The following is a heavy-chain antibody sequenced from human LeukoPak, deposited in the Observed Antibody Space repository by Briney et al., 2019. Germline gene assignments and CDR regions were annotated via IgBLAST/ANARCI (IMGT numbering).Heavy chain of an antibody. CDR3: ARVSEIRNRHFDY. CDR1: GGSISSGHYY. V-gene: IGHV4-61*01. D-gene: IGHD3-3*02. J-gene: IGHJ4*02. CDR2: IYYSGST. Sequence: PSQTLSLTCTVSGGSISSGHYYWSWIRQPPGKGLEWIGYIYYSGSTNYNPSLKSRVTISVDTSKNQFSLKLSSVTAADTAVYYCARVSEIRNRHFDYWGQGTLVTVSS.